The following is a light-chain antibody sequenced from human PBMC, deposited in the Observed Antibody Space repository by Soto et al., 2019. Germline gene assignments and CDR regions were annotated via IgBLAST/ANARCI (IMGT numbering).Light chain of an antibody. CDR1: SSDVGGYNY. Sequence: QSALTQPASVSGSPGQSITISCTGTSSDVGGYNYVSWYQQHPGKAPKLMIYEVSNRPSGVSNRFSGSKSGNTASLTISGLQAEDEGEYYCSSYTSSSTLVFGRGTKLTVL. CDR3: SSYTSSSTLV. CDR2: EVS. J-gene: IGLJ2*01. V-gene: IGLV2-14*01.